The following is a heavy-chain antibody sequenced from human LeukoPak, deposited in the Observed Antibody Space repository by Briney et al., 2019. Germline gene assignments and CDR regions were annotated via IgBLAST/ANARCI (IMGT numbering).Heavy chain of an antibody. V-gene: IGHV3-23*01. CDR1: GFTFNIYA. CDR3: ARGPSGYHNT. D-gene: IGHD5-12*01. J-gene: IGHJ4*02. CDR2: ITGSGGNT. Sequence: PGGSLRLSCAASGFTFNIYAMSWVRQAPGKGLEWVSVITGSGGNTFYADSVKGRFTISRDNSKNTLYLQMNSLRAEDTAVYYCARGPSGYHNTGGQGTLVTVSS.